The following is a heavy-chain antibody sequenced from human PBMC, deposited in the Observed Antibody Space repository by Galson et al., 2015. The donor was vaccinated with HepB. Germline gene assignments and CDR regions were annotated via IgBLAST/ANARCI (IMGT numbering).Heavy chain of an antibody. CDR2: IYYSGST. D-gene: IGHD6-19*01. CDR3: ARVPNGSGWYWFDP. J-gene: IGHJ5*02. V-gene: IGHV4-59*01. CDR1: GGSISSYY. Sequence: SETLSLTCTVSGGSISSYYWSWIRQPPGKGLEWIGYIYYSGSTNYNPSLKSRVTISVDTSKNQFSLKLSSVTAADTAVYYCARVPNGSGWYWFDPWGQGTLVTVSS.